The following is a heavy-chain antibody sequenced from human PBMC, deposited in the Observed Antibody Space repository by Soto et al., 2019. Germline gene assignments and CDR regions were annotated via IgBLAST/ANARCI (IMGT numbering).Heavy chain of an antibody. D-gene: IGHD1-1*01. CDR2: INAGNGNT. V-gene: IGHV1-3*01. J-gene: IGHJ5*02. Sequence: GASVKVSCKASGYTFTSYAMHWVRQAPGQRLEWMGWINAGNGNTKYSQKFQGRVTITRDTSASTAYMGLSSLRSEDTAVYYCARAWIPVAYNWFDPWGQGTLVTVSS. CDR1: GYTFTSYA. CDR3: ARAWIPVAYNWFDP.